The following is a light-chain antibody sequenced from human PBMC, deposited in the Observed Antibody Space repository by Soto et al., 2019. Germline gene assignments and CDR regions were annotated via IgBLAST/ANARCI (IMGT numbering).Light chain of an antibody. CDR3: ASWDDSLSGPV. CDR1: NSNIASNT. V-gene: IGLV1-44*01. J-gene: IGLJ3*02. CDR2: SNS. Sequence: QSVLTQAPSASGTPGQSVTISCSGSNSNIASNTVQWYQQLPGTAPKVLIYSNSQRPSGVPDRFSGSKSGTSASLAISGLQSEDEADYYCASWDDSLSGPVFGGGTKLTVL.